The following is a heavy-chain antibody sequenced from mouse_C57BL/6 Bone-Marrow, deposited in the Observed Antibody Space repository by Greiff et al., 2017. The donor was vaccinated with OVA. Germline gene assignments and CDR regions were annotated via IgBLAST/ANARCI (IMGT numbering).Heavy chain of an antibody. CDR3: ARDSNHDYYAMDY. CDR1: GFTFSSYA. CDR2: ISAGGSYT. J-gene: IGHJ4*01. V-gene: IGHV5-4*01. D-gene: IGHD2-5*01. Sequence: EVQLVESGGGLVKPGGSLKLSCAASGFTFSSYAMSWVRQTPEKRLEWVATISAGGSYTYYPDNVKGRFTISRDNAKNNLYLQMSHLKSEDTAMYYCARDSNHDYYAMDYWGQGTSVTVSS.